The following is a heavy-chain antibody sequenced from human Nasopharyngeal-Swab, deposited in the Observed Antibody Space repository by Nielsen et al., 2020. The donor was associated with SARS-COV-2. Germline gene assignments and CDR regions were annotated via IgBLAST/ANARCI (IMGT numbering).Heavy chain of an antibody. CDR1: GFTFSSYA. V-gene: IGHV3-23*01. D-gene: IGHD2-15*01. J-gene: IGHJ4*02. CDR2: VSGNGTTT. CDR3: ARSSYWAFDY. Sequence: GGSLRLSCAASGFTFSSYAMHWVRQAPGKGLEWVSTVSGNGTTTYYADSVKGRFTISRDNSKNTVFLQMNSLRAEDTAVYYCARSSYWAFDYWGQGTPVTVSS.